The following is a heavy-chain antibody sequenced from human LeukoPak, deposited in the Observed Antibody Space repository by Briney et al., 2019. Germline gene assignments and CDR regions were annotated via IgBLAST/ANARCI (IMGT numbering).Heavy chain of an antibody. CDR3: AQKAPYSPGYSQH. CDR1: GGSITSYY. CDR2: IYHGGTT. J-gene: IGHJ1*01. V-gene: IGHV4-59*01. D-gene: IGHD2-15*01. Sequence: PSETLSLTCTVSGGSITSYYWTWIRQPPGKGLEWIGYIYHGGTTNYNPSLKSRVSISVKTSKNQFSLKLSSVTTADTAVYYCAQKAPYSPGYSQHWGQGTLVTVSS.